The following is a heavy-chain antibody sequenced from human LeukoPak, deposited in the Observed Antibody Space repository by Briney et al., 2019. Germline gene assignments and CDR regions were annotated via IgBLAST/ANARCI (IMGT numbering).Heavy chain of an antibody. Sequence: GGSLRLSCAASGFTVSSNYMNWVRQAPGKGLEWVSSISSSSSYIYYADSVKGRFTISRDNAKKSLYLQMSSLRAEDTAVYYCARDHELYCSGGSCSRMDVWGKGTTVTISS. CDR3: ARDHELYCSGGSCSRMDV. D-gene: IGHD2-15*01. V-gene: IGHV3-21*01. CDR2: ISSSSSYI. CDR1: GFTVSSNY. J-gene: IGHJ6*03.